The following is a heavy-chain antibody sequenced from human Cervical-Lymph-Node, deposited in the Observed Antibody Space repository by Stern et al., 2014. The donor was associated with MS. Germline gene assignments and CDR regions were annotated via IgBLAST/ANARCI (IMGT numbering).Heavy chain of an antibody. CDR1: GDSISNYY. Sequence: QVQLVESGPGLVKPSETLSLMCTVSGDSISNYYWNWIRQTPGRGLQWIGYVYYTGSTSYNPSLKRRVTISLGTSKNQFSLKLNSVTAADTAVYYCARGGIALALNWFDLWGQGTPVTVSS. J-gene: IGHJ5*02. CDR2: VYYTGST. D-gene: IGHD6-19*01. V-gene: IGHV4-59*01. CDR3: ARGGIALALNWFDL.